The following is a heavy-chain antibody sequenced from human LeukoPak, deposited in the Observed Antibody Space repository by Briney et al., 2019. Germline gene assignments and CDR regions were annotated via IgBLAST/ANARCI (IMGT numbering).Heavy chain of an antibody. CDR1: GFTFSDYS. V-gene: IGHV3-48*04. Sequence: GGSLRLSCAASGFTFSDYSMNWVRQAPGKGLEWVSYISFSVNTKYYGDSVKGRFTISRDNAKNSLYLQMNSLGAEDTAVYYCARVGSDFWSGYYTPDRYYYMDVWGKGTTVTVSS. J-gene: IGHJ6*03. CDR2: ISFSVNTK. CDR3: ARVGSDFWSGYYTPDRYYYMDV. D-gene: IGHD3-3*01.